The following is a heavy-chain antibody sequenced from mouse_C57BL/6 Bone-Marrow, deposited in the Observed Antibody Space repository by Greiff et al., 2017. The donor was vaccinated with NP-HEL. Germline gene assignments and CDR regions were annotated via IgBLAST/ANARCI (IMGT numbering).Heavy chain of an antibody. J-gene: IGHJ2*01. D-gene: IGHD2-5*01. V-gene: IGHV5-4*01. CDR2: ISDGGSYT. CDR1: GFTFSSYA. CDR3: ARDGAYYSNYIDY. Sequence: EVKLVESGGGLVKPGGSLKLSCAASGFTFSSYAMSWVRQTPEKRLEWVATISDGGSYTYYPDNVKGRFTISRDNAKNNLYLQMSHLKSEDTAMYYCARDGAYYSNYIDYWGQGTTLTVSS.